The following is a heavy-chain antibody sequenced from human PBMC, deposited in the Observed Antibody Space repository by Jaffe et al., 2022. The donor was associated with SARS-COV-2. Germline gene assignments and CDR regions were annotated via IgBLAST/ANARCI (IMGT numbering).Heavy chain of an antibody. Sequence: EVQLVESGGGLVQPGGSLRLSCAASGFTFSSYGMNWIRQAPGKGLEWVSVISGGGVSTDYADSVTGRFTISRDNSKNTLFLQMNSLRAEDTAVYYCAKNFVEEIWFGEFGPTDSWGQGTLVTVSS. CDR3: AKNFVEEIWFGEFGPTDS. CDR1: GFTFSSYG. V-gene: IGHV3-23*04. D-gene: IGHD3-10*01. J-gene: IGHJ4*02. CDR2: ISGGGVST.